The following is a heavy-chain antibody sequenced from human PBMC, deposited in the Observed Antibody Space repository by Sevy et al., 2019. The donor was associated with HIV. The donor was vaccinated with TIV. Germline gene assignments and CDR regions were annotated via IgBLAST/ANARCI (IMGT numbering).Heavy chain of an antibody. D-gene: IGHD2-15*01. CDR1: GFTLSSNN. V-gene: IGHV3-21*01. J-gene: IGHJ6*02. CDR3: ARVVAYCSGGTCFPGYYYGMDV. Sequence: GGSLRLSCVASGFTLSSNNMNWVRQAAGKGLEWVSSISTSSNDIYYADSARGRFTISRDNARNSLYLQMNTLRAEDTAVYYCARVVAYCSGGTCFPGYYYGMDVWGQGTTVTVSS. CDR2: ISTSSNDI.